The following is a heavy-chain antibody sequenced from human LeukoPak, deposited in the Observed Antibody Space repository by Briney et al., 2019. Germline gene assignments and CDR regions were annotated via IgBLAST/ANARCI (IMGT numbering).Heavy chain of an antibody. Sequence: SQTLSLTCAVSGGXISSGGYSWIWIRQPPGKGLEWIAYIYYSGSTYYNPSLKSRVTILVDRSKNQFSLKLTSVTAADTAVYYCARDVSAAGLAGYWGPGTLVTVSS. J-gene: IGHJ4*02. V-gene: IGHV4-30-2*01. D-gene: IGHD6-13*01. CDR2: IYYSGST. CDR1: GGXISSGGYS. CDR3: ARDVSAAGLAGY.